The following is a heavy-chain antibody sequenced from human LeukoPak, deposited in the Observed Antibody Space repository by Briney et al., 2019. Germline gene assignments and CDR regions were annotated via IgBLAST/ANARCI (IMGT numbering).Heavy chain of an antibody. CDR3: ARVTILTGSDAFDI. V-gene: IGHV3-11*04. Sequence: GGSLRLSCAASGFTFSDYYMSWIRQAPGKGLEWVSYISSSGSTIYYADSVKGRFTISRDNAKNSLYLQMNSLRAEDTAVYYCARVTILTGSDAFDIWGQGTMVTVSS. J-gene: IGHJ3*02. D-gene: IGHD3-9*01. CDR1: GFTFSDYY. CDR2: ISSSGSTI.